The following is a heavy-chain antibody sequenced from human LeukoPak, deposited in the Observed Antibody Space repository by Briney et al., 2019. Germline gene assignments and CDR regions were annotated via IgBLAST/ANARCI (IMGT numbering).Heavy chain of an antibody. CDR1: GGSFSGYY. J-gene: IGHJ5*02. CDR2: INHSGST. Sequence: SETLSLTCAVYGGSFSGYYWSWIRQPPGKGLEWIGEINHSGSTNYNPSLKSRVTISVDTSKNQFSLKLSSVTAADTAVYYCASERRANTYYYDSSGSSWGQGTLVTVSS. CDR3: ASERRANTYYYDSSGSS. D-gene: IGHD3-22*01. V-gene: IGHV4-34*01.